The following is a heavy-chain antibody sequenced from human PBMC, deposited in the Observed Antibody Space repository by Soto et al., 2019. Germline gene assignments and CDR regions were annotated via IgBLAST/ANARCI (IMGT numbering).Heavy chain of an antibody. CDR3: TSRWFGEIFTRYDYYYGMDV. Sequence: EVQLVESGGGLVQPGGSLKLSCAASGFTFSGSAMHWVRQASGKGLEWVGRIRSKANSYATAYAASVKGRFTISRDDSKNTAYLQMNSLKTEDTAVYYCTSRWFGEIFTRYDYYYGMDVWGQGTTVTVSS. J-gene: IGHJ6*02. V-gene: IGHV3-73*02. CDR2: IRSKANSYAT. CDR1: GFTFSGSA. D-gene: IGHD3-10*01.